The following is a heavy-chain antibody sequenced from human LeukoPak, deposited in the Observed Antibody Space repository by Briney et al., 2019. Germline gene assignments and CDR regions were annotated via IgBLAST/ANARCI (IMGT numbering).Heavy chain of an antibody. J-gene: IGHJ6*02. D-gene: IGHD3-9*01. CDR3: ATGPLRTPDILTGYYSVYYGMDV. CDR2: FDPEDGET. V-gene: IGHV1-24*01. Sequence: ASVKVSCKVSRYTLTELSMHWVRQAPGKGLEWMGGFDPEDGETIYAQKFQGRVIMTEDTSTDTAYMELSSLRSEDTAVYYCATGPLRTPDILTGYYSVYYGMDVWGQGTTVTVSS. CDR1: RYTLTELS.